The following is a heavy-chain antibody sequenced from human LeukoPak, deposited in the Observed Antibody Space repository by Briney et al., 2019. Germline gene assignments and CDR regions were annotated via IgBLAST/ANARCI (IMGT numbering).Heavy chain of an antibody. CDR1: GFTFSSYS. J-gene: IGHJ5*02. D-gene: IGHD3-10*01. V-gene: IGHV3-9*01. CDR2: ISWNSGSI. Sequence: GGSLRLSCAASGFTFSSYSMNWVRQAPGKGLEWVSGISWNSGSIGYADSVKGRFTISRDNAKNSLYLQMNSLRAEDTALYYCAKDLIRYYGSGSGGGFDPWGQGTLVTVSS. CDR3: AKDLIRYYGSGSGGGFDP.